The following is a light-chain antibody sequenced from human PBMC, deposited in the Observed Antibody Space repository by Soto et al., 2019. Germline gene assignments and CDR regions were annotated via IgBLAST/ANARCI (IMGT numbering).Light chain of an antibody. J-gene: IGLJ2*01. CDR1: SSDVGDYNY. CDR2: EVS. CDR3: SSYGGSNNLV. V-gene: IGLV2-8*01. Sequence: QPVLTQPPSASGSPGQSVTISCTGTSSDVGDYNYVSWYQQHPGKAPKLMIYEVSKRPSGVPARFSGSKSGNTASLTVSGLQAEDEADYYCSSYGGSNNLVFGGGTKLTVL.